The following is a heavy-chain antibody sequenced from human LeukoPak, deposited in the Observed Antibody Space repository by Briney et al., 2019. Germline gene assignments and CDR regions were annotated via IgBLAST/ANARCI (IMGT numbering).Heavy chain of an antibody. Sequence: PGWSLRLSCAASGFTFSSYSMNWVRQAPGKGLEWVSSISSSSSYIYYADSVKGRFTISRDNAKNSLYLQMNSLRAEDTAVYYCAREEGTSYYYDSSGTADYWGQGTLVTVSS. CDR1: GFTFSSYS. CDR3: AREEGTSYYYDSSGTADY. CDR2: ISSSSSYI. D-gene: IGHD3-22*01. J-gene: IGHJ4*02. V-gene: IGHV3-21*01.